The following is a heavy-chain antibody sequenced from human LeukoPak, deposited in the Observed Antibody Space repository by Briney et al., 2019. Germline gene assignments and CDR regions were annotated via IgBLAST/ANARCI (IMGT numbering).Heavy chain of an antibody. V-gene: IGHV4-4*09. Sequence: PSETLSLTCTVSGGSISSYYWSWIRQPPGKGLEWIGYIYTSGSTNYNPSLKSRVTISVDTSKNQFFLKLSSVTAADTAVYYCARLGLSYGCSSTSCSPWFDPWGQGTLVTVSS. CDR2: IYTSGST. D-gene: IGHD2-2*01. J-gene: IGHJ5*02. CDR3: ARLGLSYGCSSTSCSPWFDP. CDR1: GGSISSYY.